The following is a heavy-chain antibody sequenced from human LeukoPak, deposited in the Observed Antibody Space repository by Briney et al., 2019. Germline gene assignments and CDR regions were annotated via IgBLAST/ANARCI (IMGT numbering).Heavy chain of an antibody. Sequence: SETLSLTCTVSGGSISSYYWSWIRQPPGKGLEWNGYIYYSGSTNYNPSLKSRVTISVDTSKNQFSLKLSSVTAADTAVYYCAREGQYGDYARFDPWGQGTLVTVSS. J-gene: IGHJ5*02. V-gene: IGHV4-59*01. CDR2: IYYSGST. D-gene: IGHD4-17*01. CDR3: AREGQYGDYARFDP. CDR1: GGSISSYY.